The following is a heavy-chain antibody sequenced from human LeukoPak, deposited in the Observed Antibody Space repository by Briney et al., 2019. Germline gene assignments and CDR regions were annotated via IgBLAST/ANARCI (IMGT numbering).Heavy chain of an antibody. CDR3: ARGDYGDYVHWYFDP. CDR2: IKQDGSEK. CDR1: GFTFSSYW. J-gene: IGHJ2*01. D-gene: IGHD4-17*01. V-gene: IGHV3-7*01. Sequence: PGGSLRLSCAASGFTFSSYWMSWVRQAPGKGLEWVANIKQDGSEKYYVDSVKGRFTISRDNSKNTLYLQMNSLRAEDTAVYYCARGDYGDYVHWYFDPWGRGTLVTVSS.